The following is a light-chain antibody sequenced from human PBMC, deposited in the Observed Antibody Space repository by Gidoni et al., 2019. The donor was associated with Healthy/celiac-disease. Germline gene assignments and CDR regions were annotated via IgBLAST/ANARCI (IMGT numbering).Light chain of an antibody. CDR3: QQSYSTRGALT. Sequence: DIQMTQSPSSLSASVGDRVTITCRASQSISSYLNWYQQKPGKAPKLLIYAASSLQSGVPSRFSGSGSGTDFTLTIISLQPEDFATYYCQQSYSTRGALTFGGGTKVEIK. J-gene: IGKJ4*01. V-gene: IGKV1-39*01. CDR2: AAS. CDR1: QSISSY.